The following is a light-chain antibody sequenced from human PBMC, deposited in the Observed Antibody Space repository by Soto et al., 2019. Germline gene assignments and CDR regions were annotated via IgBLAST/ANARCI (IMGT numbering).Light chain of an antibody. Sequence: DIQVTQSPSSLSASVGDRVTITCRASQSTFNYLNWYQQKPGKAPKLLIYAASSLQSGVPSRFSGGGAGTDFTLTISSLQPEDFATYYCQQSYSSPWTFGLGTKVEIK. J-gene: IGKJ1*01. CDR2: AAS. CDR1: QSTFNY. V-gene: IGKV1-39*01. CDR3: QQSYSSPWT.